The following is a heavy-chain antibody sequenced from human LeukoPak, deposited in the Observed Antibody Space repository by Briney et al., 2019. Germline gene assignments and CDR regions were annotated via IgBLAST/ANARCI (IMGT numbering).Heavy chain of an antibody. CDR1: VYTFTSYD. J-gene: IGHJ4*02. CDR3: ARIGRVVPAAN. V-gene: IGHV1-8*01. D-gene: IGHD2-2*01. Sequence: ASVKVSCKASVYTFTSYDIYWVRQSTGQGLEWMGWMNPNSGNTGYAQKFQGRVTMTRNTSISTAYMELSSLRSEDTAVYYCARIGRVVPAANWGQGTLVTVSS. CDR2: MNPNSGNT.